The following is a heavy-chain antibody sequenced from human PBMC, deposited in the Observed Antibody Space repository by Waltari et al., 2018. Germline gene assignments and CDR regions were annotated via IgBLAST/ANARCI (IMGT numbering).Heavy chain of an antibody. CDR2: IKLDGSEK. V-gene: IGHV3-7*03. D-gene: IGHD6-13*01. CDR3: ARGGGIAAAANY. CDR1: GSPFSRYW. Sequence: EVQLVESGGGLVQPGGSLRLSCAASGSPFSRYWMGWVRQAPGKGLEWVANIKLDGSEKYYVDSVKGRFTISRDNAKNSLYLQMNSLRAEDTAVYYCARGGGIAAAANYWGQGTLVTVSS. J-gene: IGHJ4*02.